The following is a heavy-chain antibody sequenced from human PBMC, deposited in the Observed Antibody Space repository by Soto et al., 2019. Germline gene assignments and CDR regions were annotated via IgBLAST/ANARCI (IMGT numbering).Heavy chain of an antibody. CDR1: GHSFTGHY. J-gene: IGHJ6*02. V-gene: IGHV1-2*02. D-gene: IGHD3-3*02. Sequence: ASVKVSCKASGHSFTGHYMHWVRQAPGQGLEWMGWINPNSGDTNYARKFQGRVTMTRDTSIKTVYMELSSLRSDDTAVYYRARALIGFLDWLPDNYYYGMDVWGQGTTVTVSS. CDR3: ARALIGFLDWLPDNYYYGMDV. CDR2: INPNSGDT.